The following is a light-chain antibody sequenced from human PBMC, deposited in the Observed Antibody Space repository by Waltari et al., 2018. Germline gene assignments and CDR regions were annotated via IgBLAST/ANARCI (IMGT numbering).Light chain of an antibody. CDR3: QQSYSSPRS. Sequence: ILVTQYPSSLSASVGDRVTITCRASQTINTYINWFQQKPGKAPKLLIYGASTLQSGVPSRFSGSGLGTVFTLTINNLQPEDVATYHCQQSYSSPRSFGQGTKLEI. CDR2: GAS. V-gene: IGKV1-39*01. CDR1: QTINTY. J-gene: IGKJ2*03.